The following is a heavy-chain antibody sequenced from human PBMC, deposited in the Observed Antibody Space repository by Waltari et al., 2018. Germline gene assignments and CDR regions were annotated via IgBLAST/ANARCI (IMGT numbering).Heavy chain of an antibody. CDR3: ARAWFNSGFDY. Sequence: QVQLVQSGAEVKRPGASVKVSCKASGYTFTANYVHWVRQAPGQGLEWMGRSHPNSGATDYAQQFQGRVTMTLDTSISTLYMELSRLGSDDTAVYYCARAWFNSGFDYWGQGSLVTVSS. V-gene: IGHV1-2*06. CDR1: GYTFTANY. CDR2: SHPNSGAT. J-gene: IGHJ4*02. D-gene: IGHD3-10*01.